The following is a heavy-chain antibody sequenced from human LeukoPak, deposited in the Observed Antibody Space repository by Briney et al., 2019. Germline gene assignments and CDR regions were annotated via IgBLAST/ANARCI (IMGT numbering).Heavy chain of an antibody. D-gene: IGHD5-18*01. CDR3: ARDLGGSYGYGDFDY. J-gene: IGHJ4*02. V-gene: IGHV3-7*03. CDR2: IKQDGSEK. CDR1: GFTFSSYW. Sequence: GGSLRLSCAASGFTFSSYWMSWVRQAPGKGLEWVANIKQDGSEKYYVDSVKGRFNISRDNDKNSLYLQMNSLRAEDTAVYYCARDLGGSYGYGDFDYWGQGTLVTVSS.